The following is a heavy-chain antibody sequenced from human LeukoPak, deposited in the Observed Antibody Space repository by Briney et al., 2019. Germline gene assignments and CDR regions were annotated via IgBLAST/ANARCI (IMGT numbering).Heavy chain of an antibody. Sequence: QSGGSLRLSCVVSGFTFSTYWMHWVRQAPGKGLVWVSRVSADGSTTIYADSVKGRFTISRDNGINTVYPQMNSLRAEDTAVYYCARGFDGYPFGWWFDPWGQGTLVTVSS. CDR2: VSADGSTT. CDR3: ARGFDGYPFGWWFDP. CDR1: GFTFSTYW. V-gene: IGHV3-74*01. J-gene: IGHJ5*02. D-gene: IGHD5-24*01.